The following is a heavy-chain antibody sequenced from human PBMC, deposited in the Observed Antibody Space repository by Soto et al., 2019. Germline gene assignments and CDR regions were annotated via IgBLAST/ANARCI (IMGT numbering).Heavy chain of an antibody. CDR1: GGSISSGGYY. J-gene: IGHJ6*02. CDR2: IYYSGST. CDR3: ARDSLKYSISATNKQNYYYYGMDV. D-gene: IGHD6-13*01. Sequence: SETLSLTCTVSGGSISSGGYYWSWIRQHPGKGLEWIGYIYYSGSTYYNPSLKSRVTISVDTSKNQFSLKLSSVTAADTAVYYCARDSLKYSISATNKQNYYYYGMDVWGQGTTVTVSS. V-gene: IGHV4-31*03.